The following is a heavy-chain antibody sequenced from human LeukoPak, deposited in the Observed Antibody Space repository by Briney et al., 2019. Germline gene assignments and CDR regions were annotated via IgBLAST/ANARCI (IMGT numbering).Heavy chain of an antibody. CDR3: ARDRIVGVERPVDV. D-gene: IGHD1-26*01. CDR1: GGSFSSCH. CDR2: IYYGGST. Sequence: SETLSFTCAVYGGSFSSCHWGWIRQSPGKGLEWIGNIYYGGSTYYNPSLQSRVTISVDTSKNQFSLKLGSVTAADTAVYYCARDRIVGVERPVDVWGQGTTVTVSS. J-gene: IGHJ6*02. V-gene: IGHV4-34*01.